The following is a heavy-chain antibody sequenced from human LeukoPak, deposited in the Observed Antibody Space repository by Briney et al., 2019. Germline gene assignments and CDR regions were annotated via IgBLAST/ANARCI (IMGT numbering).Heavy chain of an antibody. CDR3: ASTDNWNDDESY. V-gene: IGHV4-4*02. D-gene: IGHD1-1*01. CDR1: GGSISSSNW. CDR2: IYHSGST. Sequence: PSETLSLTCAVSGGSISSSNWWSWVRQPPGKVLEWIGEIYHSGSTNYNPSLKRRVTISVDKSKNQFSLKLSSVTAADTAVYYCASTDNWNDDESYWGQGTLVTVSS. J-gene: IGHJ4*02.